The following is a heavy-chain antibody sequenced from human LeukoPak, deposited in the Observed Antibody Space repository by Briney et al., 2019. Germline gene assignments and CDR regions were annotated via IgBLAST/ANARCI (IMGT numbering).Heavy chain of an antibody. V-gene: IGHV3-48*01. D-gene: IGHD6-13*01. Sequence: PGGSLRLSCAASGFTFSSYSMNWVRQAPGKGLEWVSYISSSSSTIYYADSVKGRFTISRDNAKNSLYLQMNSLRAEDTAVYYCARFLEGFGSSLIWGQGTMVTVSS. CDR1: GFTFSSYS. CDR2: ISSSSSTI. J-gene: IGHJ3*02. CDR3: ARFLEGFGSSLI.